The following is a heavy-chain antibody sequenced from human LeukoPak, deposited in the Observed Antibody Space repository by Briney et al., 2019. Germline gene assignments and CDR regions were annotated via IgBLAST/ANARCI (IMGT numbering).Heavy chain of an antibody. CDR1: GFTFSNYW. CDR2: IKEDGSEK. D-gene: IGHD3-3*01. J-gene: IGHJ4*02. CDR3: ARGSWSFDC. Sequence: PGGSLRLSCAASGFTFSNYWMTWVRQAPGKGLEWVANIKEDGSEKYYVDSVKGRFTISRDNAKNSLYLQMNSLRAEDTAVYYCARGSWSFDCWGQGTLVTVSS. V-gene: IGHV3-7*05.